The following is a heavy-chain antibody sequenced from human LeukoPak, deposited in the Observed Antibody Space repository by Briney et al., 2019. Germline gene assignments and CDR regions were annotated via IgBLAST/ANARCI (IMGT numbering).Heavy chain of an antibody. CDR2: IYTSGST. D-gene: IGHD6-6*01. V-gene: IGHV4-4*09. CDR3: ARPQPVEYSSSSGAFDI. CDR1: GCSISSYY. Sequence: SETLSLTCTVSGCSISSYYWSWLRQPPGKGLEWIGYIYTSGSTNYNPSLKSRVTISVDTSKNQFSLKLSSVTAADTAVYYCARPQPVEYSSSSGAFDIWGQGTMVTVSS. J-gene: IGHJ3*02.